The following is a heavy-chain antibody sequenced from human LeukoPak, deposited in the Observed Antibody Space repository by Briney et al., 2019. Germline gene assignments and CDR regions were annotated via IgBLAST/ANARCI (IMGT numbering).Heavy chain of an antibody. CDR2: IYYSGST. CDR1: GGSISSGGYY. V-gene: IGHV4-61*08. CDR3: ARDAVTHFDY. J-gene: IGHJ4*02. Sequence: SETLSLTCTVSGGSISSGGYYWSWIRQPPGKGLEWIGYIYYSGSTNYNPSLKSRVTISVDTSKNQFSLKLSSVTAADTAVYYCARDAVTHFDYWGQGTLVTVSS. D-gene: IGHD4-17*01.